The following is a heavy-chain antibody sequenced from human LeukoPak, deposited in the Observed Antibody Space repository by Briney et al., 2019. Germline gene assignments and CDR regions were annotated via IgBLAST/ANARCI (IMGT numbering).Heavy chain of an antibody. CDR3: ARRSGDGYYFFDY. V-gene: IGHV4-39*01. Sequence: SETLSLTCTVSGGSVSSGSYSWGWIRQPPGKGLEWIGTIYYRGNTNYNPSLKSLFTISVDTSKNQFSLKVSSVTAADTAVYYCARRSGDGYYFFDYWGQGTLVTVSS. CDR1: GGSVSSGSYS. D-gene: IGHD3-22*01. CDR2: IYYRGNT. J-gene: IGHJ4*02.